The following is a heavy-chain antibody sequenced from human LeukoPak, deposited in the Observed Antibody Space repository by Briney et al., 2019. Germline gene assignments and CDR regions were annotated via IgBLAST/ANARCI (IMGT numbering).Heavy chain of an antibody. D-gene: IGHD3-10*01. J-gene: IGHJ6*02. CDR3: AREATPRDYYYGMDV. CDR2: IWYDGSNK. CDR1: GFTFSSYG. Sequence: GGSLRLSCAASGFTFSSYGMHWARQAPGKGLEWVAVIWYDGSNKYYADSVKGRFTISRDNSKNTLYLQINSLRAEDTAVYYCAREATPRDYYYGMDVWGQGTTVTVSS. V-gene: IGHV3-33*01.